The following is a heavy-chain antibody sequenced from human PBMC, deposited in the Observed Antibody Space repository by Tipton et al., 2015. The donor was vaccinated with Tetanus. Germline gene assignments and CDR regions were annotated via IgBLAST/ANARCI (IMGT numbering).Heavy chain of an antibody. D-gene: IGHD5-12*01. CDR2: IYQTDST. J-gene: IGHJ4*02. Sequence: LRLSCNVSGALITTGGYSWGWIRQPPGQGLEWLGYIYQTDSTYYNPSVRSRLTLSLRRSKNQVSLKLSSVTAADTAVYYCVRGRGLGAYSFGFEYWGQGALVTFSP. V-gene: IGHV4-30-2*01. CDR1: GALITTGGYS. CDR3: VRGRGLGAYSFGFEY.